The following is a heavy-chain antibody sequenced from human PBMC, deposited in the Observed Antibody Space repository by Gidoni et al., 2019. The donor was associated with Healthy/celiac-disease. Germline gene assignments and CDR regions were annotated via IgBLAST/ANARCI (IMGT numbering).Heavy chain of an antibody. D-gene: IGHD3-16*01. J-gene: IGHJ4*02. CDR1: GSTCTGHY. CDR3: ARDPPQYYASRIETYFDY. V-gene: IGHV1-2*02. Sequence: QVQLVQSGADAKQPRASVKVSRTASGSTCTGHYMHWVRQAPGQGLEWMGWINPNSGGTNYAQKFQGRVTMTRDTSISTAYMELSRLRSDDTAVDYCARDPPQYYASRIETYFDYWGQGTLVTVSS. CDR2: INPNSGGT.